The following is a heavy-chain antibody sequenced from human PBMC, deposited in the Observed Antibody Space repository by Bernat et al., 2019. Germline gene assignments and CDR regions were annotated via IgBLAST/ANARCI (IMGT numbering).Heavy chain of an antibody. CDR2: IYYSGST. CDR1: GGSISSSSYY. D-gene: IGHD3-3*01. J-gene: IGHJ6*02. Sequence: QLQLQESGPGLVKPSETLSLTCTVSGGSISSSSYYWGWIRQPPGKGLEWIGSIYYSGSTYYNPSLKSRVTISVDTSKNQFSLKLSSVTAADTTVYYCARKAYYDFWSGYYGDYYYGMDVWGQGTTVTVSS. CDR3: ARKAYYDFWSGYYGDYYYGMDV. V-gene: IGHV4-39*01.